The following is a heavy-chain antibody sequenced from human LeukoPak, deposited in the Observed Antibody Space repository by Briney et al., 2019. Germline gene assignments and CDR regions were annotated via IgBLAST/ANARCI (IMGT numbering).Heavy chain of an antibody. Sequence: EASVKVSCKASRGTFSSYAISWVRQAPGQGLEWMGRIIPIFGTANYAQKFQGRVTITTDESTSTAYMELSSLRSEDTAVYYCARVSGSYLRLWGQGTLVTVSS. D-gene: IGHD1-26*01. CDR3: ARVSGSYLRL. V-gene: IGHV1-69*05. J-gene: IGHJ4*02. CDR1: RGTFSSYA. CDR2: IIPIFGTA.